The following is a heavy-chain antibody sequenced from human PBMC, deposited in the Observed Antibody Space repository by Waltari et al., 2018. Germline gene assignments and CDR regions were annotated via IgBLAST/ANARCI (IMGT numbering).Heavy chain of an antibody. V-gene: IGHV1-69*14. CDR2: IIPIFGTA. Sequence: QVQLVQSGAEVKKPGSSVKVSCKASGGTFSSYAISWVRQAPGQGLEWMGGIIPIFGTANYAQKFQGRVTITADKSTSTAYMELSSLRSEDTAVYYCASLRDSSSWNYYYYYMDVWGKGTTVTVSS. J-gene: IGHJ6*03. CDR3: ASLRDSSSWNYYYYYMDV. CDR1: GGTFSSYA. D-gene: IGHD6-13*01.